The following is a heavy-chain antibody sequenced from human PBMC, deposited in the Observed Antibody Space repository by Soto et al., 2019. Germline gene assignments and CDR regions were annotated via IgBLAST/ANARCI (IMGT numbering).Heavy chain of an antibody. D-gene: IGHD1-26*01. Sequence: GGSLSLSCAASGFTFSSYSMNWVRQAPGKGLEWVSYISSSSSTIYYADSVKGRFTISRDNAKNSLYLQMNSLRDEDTAVYYCAREQTSGSYYFYDCGMDVWGQGTTVTVSS. CDR2: ISSSSSTI. CDR1: GFTFSSYS. J-gene: IGHJ6*02. CDR3: AREQTSGSYYFYDCGMDV. V-gene: IGHV3-48*02.